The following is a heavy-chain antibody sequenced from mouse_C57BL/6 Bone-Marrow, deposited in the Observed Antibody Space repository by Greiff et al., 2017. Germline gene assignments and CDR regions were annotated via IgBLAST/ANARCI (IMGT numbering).Heavy chain of an antibody. V-gene: IGHV5-9-1*02. D-gene: IGHD2-1*01. CDR1: GFTFSSYA. J-gene: IGHJ1*03. CDR3: TREEYGNYPHWYFDV. Sequence: EVQRVESGEGLVKPGGSLKLSCAASGFTFSSYAMSWVRQTPEKRLEWVAYISSGGDYIYYADTVKGRFTISRDNARNTLYLQMSSLKSEDTAMYYCTREEYGNYPHWYFDVWGTGTTVTVSS. CDR2: ISSGGDYI.